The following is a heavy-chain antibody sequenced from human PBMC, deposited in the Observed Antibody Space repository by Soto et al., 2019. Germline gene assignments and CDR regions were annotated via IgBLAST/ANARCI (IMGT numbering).Heavy chain of an antibody. CDR2: IYYSGST. CDR1: GGSISSSSYY. J-gene: IGHJ3*02. Sequence: PSETLSLTCTVSGGSISSSSYYWGWIRQPPGKGLEWIGSIYYSGSTYYNPSLKSRVTISVDTSKNQFSLKLSSVTAADTAVYYCARDFCSGGSCYSWPAFDIWGQGTMVTVSS. V-gene: IGHV4-39*01. D-gene: IGHD2-15*01. CDR3: ARDFCSGGSCYSWPAFDI.